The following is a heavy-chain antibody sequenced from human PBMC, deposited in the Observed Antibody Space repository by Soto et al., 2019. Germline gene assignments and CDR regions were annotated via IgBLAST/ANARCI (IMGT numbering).Heavy chain of an antibody. D-gene: IGHD3-16*01. J-gene: IGHJ4*02. CDR2: IYYIGST. V-gene: IGHV4-59*08. Sequence: SETLSLTCTVSGGSISSYYWSWIRQPPGKGLEWIGYIYYIGSTNYNPSLKSRVTISVDTSKNQFSLKLSTVTAADTAVYYCARRAEAYGYYFDYWGQGTLVTVSS. CDR1: GGSISSYY. CDR3: ARRAEAYGYYFDY.